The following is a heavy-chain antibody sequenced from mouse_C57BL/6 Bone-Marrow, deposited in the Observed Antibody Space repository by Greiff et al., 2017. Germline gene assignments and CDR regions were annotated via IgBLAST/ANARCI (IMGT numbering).Heavy chain of an antibody. CDR2: INPNNGGT. V-gene: IGHV1-26*01. Sequence: VQLQQSGPELVKPGASVKISCKASGYTFTDYYMNWVKQSHGKSLEWIGDINPNNGGTSYNQKFKGKATLTVYKSSSTAYMELRSLTSEDSAVYYCSRKKAYYYGSSPFAYWGQGTLVTVSA. J-gene: IGHJ3*01. CDR1: GYTFTDYY. CDR3: SRKKAYYYGSSPFAY. D-gene: IGHD1-1*01.